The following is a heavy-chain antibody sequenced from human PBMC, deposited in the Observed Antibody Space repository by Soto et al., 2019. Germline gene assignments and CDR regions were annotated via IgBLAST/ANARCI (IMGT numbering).Heavy chain of an antibody. CDR2: INPNSGAT. J-gene: IGHJ5*02. CDR3: ATLPPTPEWFEP. D-gene: IGHD2-15*01. V-gene: IGHV1-2*06. Sequence: ASVKISCKASGYTFTGYFRHWLRHAPGQGLEWMGRINPNSGATNYARKFQDRVTMTRDTSINTAYMELSSLRSDDTAIYYCATLPPTPEWFEPFGRLTLVTVCS. CDR1: GYTFTGYF.